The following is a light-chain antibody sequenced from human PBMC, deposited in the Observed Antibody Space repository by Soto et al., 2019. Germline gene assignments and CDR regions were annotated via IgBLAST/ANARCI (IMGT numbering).Light chain of an antibody. V-gene: IGKV1-39*01. CDR2: AAS. J-gene: IGKJ2*01. Sequence: DIQMTQSPSSLSASIGDRVTITCRASQSVTSNLNWYQQKFGETPKLLMYAASNLQGGVPSRFSGSGSGTDFTLTISRLQPEDFATYDCQQYYSSPYTFGQGTKL. CDR1: QSVTSN. CDR3: QQYYSSPYT.